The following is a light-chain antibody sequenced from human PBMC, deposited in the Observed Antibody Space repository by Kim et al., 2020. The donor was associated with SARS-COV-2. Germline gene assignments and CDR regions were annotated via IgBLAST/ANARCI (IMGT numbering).Light chain of an antibody. Sequence: PSTLSASVGDRVTITCRASQSISSWLAWYQQKPGKAPNLLIYDASTLESGVPSRFSGSRSGTEFTLTISSLQPDDFGTYYCQQYRTFGQGTKLEI. J-gene: IGKJ2*01. CDR1: QSISSW. CDR3: QQYRT. CDR2: DAS. V-gene: IGKV1-5*01.